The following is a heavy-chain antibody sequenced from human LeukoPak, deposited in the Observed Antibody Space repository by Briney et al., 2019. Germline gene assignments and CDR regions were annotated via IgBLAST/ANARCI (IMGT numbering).Heavy chain of an antibody. CDR1: GFTLDDYG. V-gene: IGHV3-20*04. CDR2: INWNGGST. J-gene: IGHJ6*03. Sequence: GGSLRLSCAASGFTLDDYGMSWVRQAPGKGLEWVSGINWNGGSTGYADSVKGRFTISRDNAKNSLYLQMNSLRAEDTALYYCATHLDTAMPYYYMDVWGKGTTVTISS. D-gene: IGHD5-18*01. CDR3: ATHLDTAMPYYYMDV.